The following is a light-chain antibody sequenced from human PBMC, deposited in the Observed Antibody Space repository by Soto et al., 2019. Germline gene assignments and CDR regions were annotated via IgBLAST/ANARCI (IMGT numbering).Light chain of an antibody. J-gene: IGKJ1*01. CDR1: QSVSSSH. CDR3: HQYDNSPLT. V-gene: IGKV3-20*01. CDR2: GAS. Sequence: EIVLTQSPGTLSLSPGERATLSCRASQSVSSSHLAWYQQKPGQAPRLLIYGASSRATGIPDRFSGSGSGTDFTLTISRLEPEDFAVYYCHQYDNSPLTFGQGTKVEIK.